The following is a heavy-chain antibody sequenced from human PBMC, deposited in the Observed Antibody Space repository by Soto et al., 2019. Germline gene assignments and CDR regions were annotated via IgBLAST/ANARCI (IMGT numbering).Heavy chain of an antibody. J-gene: IGHJ4*02. V-gene: IGHV1-18*01. CDR1: GYTFTSYA. CDR2: ISTNTGDT. D-gene: IGHD3-10*01. CDR3: ARERAASMGMGGNDY. Sequence: ASVKVSCKASGYTFTSYAFSWVRQAPGQGLERMGWISTNTGDTIYVQKFQGRVTMTTDRSTSTAYMELRSLRSDDTAIYYCARERAASMGMGGNDYWGQGTQVTVS.